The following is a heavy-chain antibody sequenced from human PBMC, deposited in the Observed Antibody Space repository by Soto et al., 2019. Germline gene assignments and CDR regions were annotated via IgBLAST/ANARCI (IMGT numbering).Heavy chain of an antibody. D-gene: IGHD3-22*01. CDR1: GYSFAGYW. J-gene: IGHJ4*02. V-gene: IGHV5-10-1*01. CDR3: ARQIYDSDTGPNFQYYFDS. Sequence: PGESLKISCKGSGYSFAGYWITWVRQKPGKGLEWVGRIDPSDSQTYYSPSFRGHVTISVTKSITTVFLQWSSLRASDTAMYYCARQIYDSDTGPNFQYYFDSWGQGTPVTVPQ. CDR2: IDPSDSQT.